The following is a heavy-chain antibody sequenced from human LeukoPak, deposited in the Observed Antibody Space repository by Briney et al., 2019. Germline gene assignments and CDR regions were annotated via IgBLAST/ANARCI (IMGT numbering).Heavy chain of an antibody. Sequence: GASVTVSFKSSAYTFTIYGISWVRQAPGQGLEWMGWISAYNGNTNYAQKLQGRVTMTTDTSTSTAYMELRSLRSDDTAVYYCERDIPSIAAAGMNDYWGQGTLVTVSS. CDR1: AYTFTIYG. J-gene: IGHJ4*02. V-gene: IGHV1-18*01. D-gene: IGHD6-13*01. CDR2: ISAYNGNT. CDR3: ERDIPSIAAAGMNDY.